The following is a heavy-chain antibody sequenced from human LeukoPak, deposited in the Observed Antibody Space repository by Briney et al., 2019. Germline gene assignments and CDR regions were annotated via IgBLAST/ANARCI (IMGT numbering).Heavy chain of an antibody. CDR2: MNPNSGNT. Sequence: GASVKVSCKASGYTFTSYDINWVRQATGQGLEWMGWMNPNSGNTGYAQKFQGRVTMTRSTSISTAYMELSSLRSEDTAVYYCARGGGESGAVAGTSYYYYMDVWGKGTTVTVSS. V-gene: IGHV1-8*01. J-gene: IGHJ6*03. CDR1: GYTFTSYD. D-gene: IGHD6-19*01. CDR3: ARGGGESGAVAGTSYYYYMDV.